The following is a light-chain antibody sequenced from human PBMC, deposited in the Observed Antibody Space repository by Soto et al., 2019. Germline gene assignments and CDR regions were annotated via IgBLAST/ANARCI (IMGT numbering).Light chain of an antibody. J-gene: IGKJ4*01. Sequence: IVLTQSPGTLSLSPGERATLSCRASQSVSSSYLAWYQQKPDQAPRLLIYGASSRATGIPDRFSGSGSGTDFTLTISRLEPEDFAVYYCQQYDSSPLTFGGGTKVEIK. CDR1: QSVSSSY. CDR2: GAS. CDR3: QQYDSSPLT. V-gene: IGKV3-20*01.